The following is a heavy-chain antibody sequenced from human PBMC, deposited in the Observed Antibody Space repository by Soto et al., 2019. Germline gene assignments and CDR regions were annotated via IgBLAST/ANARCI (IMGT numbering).Heavy chain of an antibody. V-gene: IGHV4-30-2*01. D-gene: IGHD3-10*01. J-gene: IGHJ5*02. Sequence: QLQLQESGSGLVKPSQTLSLTCAVSGGSISSGGYSWSWMRQPPGKGLEWIGYIYHSGSTYYNPSLKSRVPLSVDRSKNQFSLKLSSVPAADTAVYYCAREYYYGSGSNWFDPWGQGTLVTVSS. CDR3: AREYYYGSGSNWFDP. CDR2: IYHSGST. CDR1: GGSISSGGYS.